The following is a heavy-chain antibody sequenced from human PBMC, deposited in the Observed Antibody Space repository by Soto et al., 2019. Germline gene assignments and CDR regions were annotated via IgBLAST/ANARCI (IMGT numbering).Heavy chain of an antibody. Sequence: SETLSLTCTVSGGSISSYYWSWIRQPPGKGLEWIGYIYYSGSTNYNPSLKSRVTISVDTSKNQSSLKLSSVTAADTAVYYCARTTMVRGVINDYYYGMDVWGQGTTVTVSS. CDR3: ARTTMVRGVINDYYYGMDV. CDR1: GGSISSYY. J-gene: IGHJ6*02. V-gene: IGHV4-59*01. CDR2: IYYSGST. D-gene: IGHD3-10*01.